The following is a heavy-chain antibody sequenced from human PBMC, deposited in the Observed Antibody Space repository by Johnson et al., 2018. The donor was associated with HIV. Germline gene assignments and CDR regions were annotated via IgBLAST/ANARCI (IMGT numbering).Heavy chain of an antibody. D-gene: IGHD3-22*01. V-gene: IGHV3-30*02. J-gene: IGHJ3*02. CDR3: AKGHSSGYPKDAFDI. Sequence: GLEWVAFIRYDGDITYYVDSVKGRFTISRDNSKNTLYLQMNSLRTEDTAMYYCAKGHSSGYPKDAFDIWGQGTMVTVSS. CDR2: IRYDGDIT.